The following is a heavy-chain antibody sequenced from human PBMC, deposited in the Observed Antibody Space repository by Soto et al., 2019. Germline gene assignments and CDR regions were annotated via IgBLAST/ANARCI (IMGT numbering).Heavy chain of an antibody. J-gene: IGHJ4*02. Sequence: GGSLRLSCEASGITVSSNFMTWVRQAPGKGLEWVSVIHSGGSTYSAISVKGRITMTTDTSTSTAYMELRSLRSDDTAVYYCARLPTTDSSSWYADYWGQGTLVTVSS. CDR1: GITVSSNF. CDR3: ARLPTTDSSSWYADY. D-gene: IGHD6-13*01. CDR2: IHSGGST. V-gene: IGHV3-66*04.